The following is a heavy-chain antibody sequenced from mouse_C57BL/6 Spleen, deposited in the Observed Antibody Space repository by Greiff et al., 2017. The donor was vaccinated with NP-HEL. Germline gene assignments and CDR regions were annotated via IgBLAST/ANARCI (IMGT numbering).Heavy chain of an antibody. V-gene: IGHV1-69*01. D-gene: IGHD2-5*01. J-gene: IGHJ2*01. CDR1: GYTFTSYW. CDR3: ARDSNYVFDY. CDR2: IDPSDSYT. Sequence: QVQLQQPGAELVMPGASVKLSCKASGYTFTSYWMHWVKQRPGQGLEWIGEIDPSDSYTNYNQKFKGKSTLTVDKSSSTAYMQLSSLTSEDSAVYYCARDSNYVFDYWGQGTTLTVSS.